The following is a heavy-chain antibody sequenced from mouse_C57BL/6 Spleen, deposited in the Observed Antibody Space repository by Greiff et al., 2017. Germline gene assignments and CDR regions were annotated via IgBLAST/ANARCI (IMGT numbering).Heavy chain of an antibody. Sequence: EVMLVESGGGLVKPGGSLKLSCAASGFTFSDYGMHWVRQAPEKGLEWVAYISSGSSTIYYADTVKGRFTISRDNAKNTLFLHMTSLRSEDTAMYYCARRVPNSYAMDYWGQGTSVTVSS. V-gene: IGHV5-17*01. D-gene: IGHD4-1*02. CDR1: GFTFSDYG. J-gene: IGHJ4*01. CDR2: ISSGSSTI. CDR3: ARRVPNSYAMDY.